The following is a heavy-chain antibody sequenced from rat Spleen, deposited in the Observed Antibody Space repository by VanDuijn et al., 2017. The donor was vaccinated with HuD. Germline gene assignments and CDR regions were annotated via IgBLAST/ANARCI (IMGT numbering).Heavy chain of an antibody. V-gene: IGHV5-22*01. CDR3: ARHGS. J-gene: IGHJ2*01. Sequence: EVQLAESGGGLVQPGRSLKLSCAASGFTFSDYYMAWVRQAPTKGLEWVASISYEGSSTYYGDSVKGRFTISRDNAKSTLYLQMNSLRSEDTATYYCARHGSWGQGVMVTVSS. D-gene: IGHD5-1*01. CDR2: ISYEGSST. CDR1: GFTFSDYY.